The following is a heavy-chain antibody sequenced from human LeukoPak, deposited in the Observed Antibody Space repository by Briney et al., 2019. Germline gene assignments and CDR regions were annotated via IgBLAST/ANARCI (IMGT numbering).Heavy chain of an antibody. D-gene: IGHD4-23*01. CDR3: ARRAGGYSHPYDY. Sequence: GGSLRLSCAASGFTLSSYAMSWVRQAPGKGLVWVSRINGDGSSATYADSVKGRFTISRDNSKNTLYLQMNSLRAEDTAVYYCARRAGGYSHPYDYWGQGILVTVSS. CDR1: GFTLSSYA. V-gene: IGHV3-74*03. J-gene: IGHJ4*02. CDR2: INGDGSSA.